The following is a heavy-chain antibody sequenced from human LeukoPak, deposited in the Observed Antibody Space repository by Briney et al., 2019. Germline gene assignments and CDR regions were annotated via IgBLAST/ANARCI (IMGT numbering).Heavy chain of an antibody. J-gene: IGHJ6*03. V-gene: IGHV3-48*01. D-gene: IGHD3-9*01. Sequence: GGSLRLSCAASGFTFSCYSMNWVRQAPGKGLEWVSYISSSSSTIYYADSVKGRFTISRDNAKNSLYLQMNSLRAEDTAVYYCARHGIRYFGDYYYMDVWGKGTTVTISS. CDR3: ARHGIRYFGDYYYMDV. CDR2: ISSSSSTI. CDR1: GFTFSCYS.